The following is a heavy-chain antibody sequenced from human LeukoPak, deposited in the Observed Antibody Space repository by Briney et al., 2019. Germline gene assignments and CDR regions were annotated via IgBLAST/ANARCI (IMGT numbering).Heavy chain of an antibody. CDR3: ARPNRGALLDC. Sequence: GESLKASCKVSGYSFTNYWIGWVRQMPGKGLEWMGITYPGDSDTKYSPSFQGQVTISADKSINTAYLQWSSLKASDTAIYYCARPNRGALLDCWGQGTLVTVSS. J-gene: IGHJ4*02. D-gene: IGHD1-14*01. CDR1: GYSFTNYW. CDR2: TYPGDSDT. V-gene: IGHV5-51*01.